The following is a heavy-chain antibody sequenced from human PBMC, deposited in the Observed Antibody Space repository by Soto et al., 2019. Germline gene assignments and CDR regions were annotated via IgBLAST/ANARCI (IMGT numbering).Heavy chain of an antibody. CDR3: ARDRDGGTYTYFDN. CDR2: LSHDGSNK. V-gene: IGHV3-30*03. D-gene: IGHD1-26*01. Sequence: PGGSLRVSCAASGFIFSAFGIHWVRQAPGKGLEWVAFLSHDGSNKYYADSVRGRFSISRDNSKNTVYLQMNSLRADDTAVYYCARDRDGGTYTYFDNWGQGTRVTVSS. J-gene: IGHJ4*02. CDR1: GFIFSAFG.